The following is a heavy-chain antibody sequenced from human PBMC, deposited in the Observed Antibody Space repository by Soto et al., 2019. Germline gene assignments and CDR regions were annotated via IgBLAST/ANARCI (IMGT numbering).Heavy chain of an antibody. CDR1: GFRFSAYA. J-gene: IGHJ6*02. V-gene: IGHV3-30*18. D-gene: IGHD4-17*01. CDR3: AKDYGDYNFNYGMDV. Sequence: GSLRLSCAASGFRFSAYAMHWVRQAPGKGLEWVAVISYEGSNRFYADSVKGRFTVSRDNSKNMVYLQMNSLRGEDTAVFYCAKDYGDYNFNYGMDVWGQGTTVTVSS. CDR2: ISYEGSNR.